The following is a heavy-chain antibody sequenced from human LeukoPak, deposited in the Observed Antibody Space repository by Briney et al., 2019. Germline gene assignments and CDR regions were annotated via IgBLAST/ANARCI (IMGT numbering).Heavy chain of an antibody. CDR2: MNPNSGNT. V-gene: IGHV1-8*03. CDR3: ARACSGCHLGGY. J-gene: IGHJ4*02. D-gene: IGHD6-19*01. Sequence: ASVNVSCKASGYSFTSYDINWVRQATGQGLEWMGWMNPNSGNTGYAQKFQGRVTITRNTSISTAYMELSSLRSEDTAVYYCARACSGCHLGGYWGQGTLVTVSS. CDR1: GYSFTSYD.